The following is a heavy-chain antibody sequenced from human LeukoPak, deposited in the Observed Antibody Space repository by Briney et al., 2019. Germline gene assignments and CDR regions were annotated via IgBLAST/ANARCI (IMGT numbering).Heavy chain of an antibody. D-gene: IGHD3-9*01. CDR1: GGTFSSYG. CDR2: IIPIFGSA. Sequence: ASVKVSCKASGGTFSSYGISWVRQAPGQGLEWMGGIIPIFGSAKYAQKFQGRVTITADKSSQTAYMELSSLRSEDTATYYCARDLVGSHTSYSSGAWDYWGQGTLVTVSS. J-gene: IGHJ4*02. CDR3: ARDLVGSHTSYSSGAWDY. V-gene: IGHV1-69*06.